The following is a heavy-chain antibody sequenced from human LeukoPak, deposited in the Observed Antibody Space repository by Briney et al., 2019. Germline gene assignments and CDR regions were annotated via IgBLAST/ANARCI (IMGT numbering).Heavy chain of an antibody. CDR1: GYSISSGYY. V-gene: IGHV4-38-2*02. CDR3: ARAPSSSWPLMYYFDY. Sequence: SETLSLTCTVSGYSISSGYYWGWIRQPPGKGLEWIGSIYHSGSTYYNPSLKSRVTISVDTSKNQFSLKLSSVTAADTAVYYCARAPSSSWPLMYYFDYWGQGTLVTVSS. J-gene: IGHJ4*02. CDR2: IYHSGST. D-gene: IGHD6-13*01.